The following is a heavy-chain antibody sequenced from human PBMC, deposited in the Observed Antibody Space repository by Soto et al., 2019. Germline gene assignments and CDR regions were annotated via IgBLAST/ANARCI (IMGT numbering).Heavy chain of an antibody. CDR3: PRVLSSWSGYCYGGMYV. V-gene: IGHV6-1*01. CDR2: TYYRSKWYY. CDR1: GDSVSSNNAA. J-gene: IGHJ6*04. Sequence: SQTLSLTCAISGDSVSSNNAAWNWIRQSPSRGLEWLGRTYYRSKWYYDYAVSVKSRITINPDTSKNQFSLQLNSVTPEDTAVYYCPRVLSSWSGYCYGGMYVWGKGTTVTVSS. D-gene: IGHD6-19*01.